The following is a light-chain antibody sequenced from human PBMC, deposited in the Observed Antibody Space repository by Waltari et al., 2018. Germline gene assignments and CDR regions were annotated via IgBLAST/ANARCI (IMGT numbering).Light chain of an antibody. J-gene: IGKJ3*01. CDR1: QTLLDSSNNRNY. Sequence: DIVMTQSPDSLAVSLGERATINCKSSQTLLDSSNNRNYLAWYQQKPGQPPKLLIYWASSRESGVPDRFSGSGSGTDFTLTITSLQVEDVAVYYCQQYYSPPPLFTFGPGTKVDIK. CDR2: WAS. V-gene: IGKV4-1*01. CDR3: QQYYSPPPLFT.